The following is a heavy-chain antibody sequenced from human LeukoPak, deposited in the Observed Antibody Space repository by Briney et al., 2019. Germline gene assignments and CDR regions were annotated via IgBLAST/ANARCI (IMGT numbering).Heavy chain of an antibody. CDR3: ARLWWELRHGMDV. D-gene: IGHD1-26*01. CDR2: ISSSSSYI. CDR1: GFTFSSYW. V-gene: IGHV3-21*01. J-gene: IGHJ6*02. Sequence: PGGSLRLSCTASGFTFSSYWMSWVRQAPGKGLEWVSSISSSSSYIYYADSVKGRFTISRDNAKNSLYLQMNSLRAEDTAVYYCARLWWELRHGMDVWGQGTTVTVSS.